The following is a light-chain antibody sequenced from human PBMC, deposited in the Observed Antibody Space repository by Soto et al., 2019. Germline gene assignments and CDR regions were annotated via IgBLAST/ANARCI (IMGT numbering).Light chain of an antibody. Sequence: AIRMTQSPSSFSASTGDRVTITCRASQGISSYLAWYQQKPGKAPKLLISAASTLQSGVPSRVSCSGSGTDFTLTISCLQSEDFATYYCQQYYTYPLTFGGGTKVEIK. J-gene: IGKJ4*01. CDR3: QQYYTYPLT. CDR2: AAS. CDR1: QGISSY. V-gene: IGKV1-8*01.